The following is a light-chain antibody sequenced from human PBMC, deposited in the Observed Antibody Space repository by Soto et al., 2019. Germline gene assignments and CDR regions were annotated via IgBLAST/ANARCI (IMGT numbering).Light chain of an antibody. Sequence: QSVLTQPASVSGSPGQSITISCTGTSSDVGAYNYVSWYQQHPGKAPKLMIYDVNIRPSGVSNRFSGSKSGNTASLTISGLQAEDEADDYCTSWTTSTTMKFGGGTKLTVL. CDR3: TSWTTSTTMK. J-gene: IGLJ2*01. CDR1: SSDVGAYNY. CDR2: DVN. V-gene: IGLV2-14*01.